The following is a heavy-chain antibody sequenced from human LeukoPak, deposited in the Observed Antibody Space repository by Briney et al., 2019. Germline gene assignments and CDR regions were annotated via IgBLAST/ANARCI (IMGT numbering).Heavy chain of an antibody. CDR1: GGSISSYY. V-gene: IGHV4-59*01. J-gene: IGHJ4*02. CDR2: IYYSGST. CDR3: AARSGSLDY. D-gene: IGHD1-26*01. Sequence: SETLSLTCTVSGGSISSYYWSWIRQPPGKGLEWIGYIYYSGSTNYNPSLKSRVTISVDTSKNQFSLKLSSVTAADTAAYYCAARSGSLDYWGQGTLVTVSS.